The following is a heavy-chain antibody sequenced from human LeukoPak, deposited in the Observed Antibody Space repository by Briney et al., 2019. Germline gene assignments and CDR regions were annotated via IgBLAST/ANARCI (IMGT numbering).Heavy chain of an antibody. Sequence: PGGSLRLSCAASGFTFSSYSMNWVRQAPGKGLEWVSYISSSKSIIYYADSVKGRFTISRDNSKNTLYLQMSSLRAEDTAVYYCAKSWSPEWELFFDYWGQGTLVTVSS. J-gene: IGHJ4*02. D-gene: IGHD1-26*01. V-gene: IGHV3-48*01. CDR3: AKSWSPEWELFFDY. CDR1: GFTFSSYS. CDR2: ISSSKSII.